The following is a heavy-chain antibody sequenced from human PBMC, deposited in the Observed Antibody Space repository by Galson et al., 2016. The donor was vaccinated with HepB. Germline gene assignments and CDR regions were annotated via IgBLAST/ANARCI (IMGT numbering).Heavy chain of an antibody. Sequence: SVKVSCKASGHTFSSYGINWVRQAPGQGLEWMGWITSNNGNTKSAQKLQGRVTMTIDTSTSTAYMELRSLRSDDTAVYYCATDLTFGGLIGHYWGQGTLVTVSS. CDR2: ITSNNGNT. J-gene: IGHJ4*02. V-gene: IGHV1-18*01. CDR3: ATDLTFGGLIGHY. D-gene: IGHD3-16*02. CDR1: GHTFSSYG.